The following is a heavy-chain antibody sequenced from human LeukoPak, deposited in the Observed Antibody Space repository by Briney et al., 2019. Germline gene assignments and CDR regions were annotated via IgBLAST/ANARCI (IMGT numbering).Heavy chain of an antibody. CDR2: INHSGST. V-gene: IGHV4-39*07. Sequence: SETLSLTCTVSGGSISSSSYYWSWIRQPPGKGLEWIGEINHSGSTNYNPSLKSRVTISVDTSKNQFSLKLSSVTAADTAVYYCARGLGYSYGRFQHWGQGTLVTVSS. CDR3: ARGLGYSYGRFQH. D-gene: IGHD5-18*01. CDR1: GGSISSSSYY. J-gene: IGHJ1*01.